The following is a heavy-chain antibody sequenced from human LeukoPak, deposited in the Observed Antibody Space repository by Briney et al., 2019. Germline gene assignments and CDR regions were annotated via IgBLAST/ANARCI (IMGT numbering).Heavy chain of an antibody. D-gene: IGHD3-10*01. Sequence: GASVKVSCKASGYTFTSYYMHWVRQAPGQGLEWMGIINPSGGSTSYAQKFQGRVTMTRDTSTSTVYMELSSLRSEDTAVYYCARPGGGGDYGSGNWFDPWGQGTLVTVSS. CDR3: ARPGGGGDYGSGNWFDP. V-gene: IGHV1-46*01. CDR2: INPSGGST. J-gene: IGHJ5*02. CDR1: GYTFTSYY.